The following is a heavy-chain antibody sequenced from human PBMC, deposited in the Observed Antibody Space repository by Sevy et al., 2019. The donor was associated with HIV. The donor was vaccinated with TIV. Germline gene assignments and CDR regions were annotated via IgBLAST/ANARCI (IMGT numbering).Heavy chain of an antibody. J-gene: IGHJ5*02. CDR3: TKDPGSLPWGPSGGLDP. CDR1: GFTFSGSE. Sequence: GGSLRLSCAASGFTFSGSEMHWVRQASGKGLEWVGRIRSRADGYATTYAASVKGRFTISRDDSKNTAYLQMNSLKIEDTAVYYCTKDPGSLPWGPSGGLDPWGQGTLVTVSS. V-gene: IGHV3-73*01. D-gene: IGHD3-16*01. CDR2: IRSRADGYAT.